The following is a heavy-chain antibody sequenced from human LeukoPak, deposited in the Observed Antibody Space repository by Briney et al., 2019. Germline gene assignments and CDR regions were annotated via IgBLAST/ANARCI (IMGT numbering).Heavy chain of an antibody. D-gene: IGHD7-27*01. CDR1: GGSVSSGDYY. CDR3: ASYPTPPSGDFPDY. CDR2: IYYSGST. V-gene: IGHV4-61*08. Sequence: SETLSLTCTVSGGSVSSGDYYWSWIRQPPGKVLQWIEVIYYSGSTNYNPSLQSRVTISVDTSKNQFSLKLSSVTAADTAIYYCASYPTPPSGDFPDYWGQGTLVTVSS. J-gene: IGHJ4*02.